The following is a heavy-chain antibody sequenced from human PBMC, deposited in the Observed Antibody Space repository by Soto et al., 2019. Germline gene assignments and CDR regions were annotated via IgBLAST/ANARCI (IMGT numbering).Heavy chain of an antibody. CDR1: GGTFSSYA. J-gene: IGHJ4*02. D-gene: IGHD6-13*01. Sequence: QVQLVQSGAEVKKPGSSVKVSCKASGGTFSSYAISWVRQAPGQGLAWMGGIIPIFGTANYAQKFQCRVTIPADESTSAAYRELSSLSSEDTAVYYCARALQQMALYFDYWCQGTLVTVST. V-gene: IGHV1-69*01. CDR2: IIPIFGTA. CDR3: ARALQQMALYFDY.